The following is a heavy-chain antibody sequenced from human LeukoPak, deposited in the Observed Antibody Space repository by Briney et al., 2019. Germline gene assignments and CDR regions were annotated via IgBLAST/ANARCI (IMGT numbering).Heavy chain of an antibody. Sequence: TGGSLRLSCAASGFAFSSYSMNWVRQPPGKGLEWVASISLNSASIYYADSVEGRFTTSRDNAKNSLHLQMDSLRAEDTAVYYCTKHITTHATTPFYYGMDVWGHGTTVTVSS. CDR1: GFAFSSYS. CDR3: TKHITTHATTPFYYGMDV. D-gene: IGHD3-22*01. V-gene: IGHV3-21*01. J-gene: IGHJ6*02. CDR2: ISLNSASI.